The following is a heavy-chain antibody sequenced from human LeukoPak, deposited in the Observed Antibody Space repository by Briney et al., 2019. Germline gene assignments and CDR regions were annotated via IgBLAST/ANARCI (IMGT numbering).Heavy chain of an antibody. CDR2: ITGNGVTT. Sequence: GSLRLSCAASGFTFSSYAMSWVRQAPGKGLTWVTGITGNGVTTYYADSVKGRFTISRDNSKNTLYLQMNSLRAEDTAVYYCARRDYSDSSDYFPLFDYWGQGTLVTVSS. CDR1: GFTFSSYA. CDR3: ARRDYSDSSDYFPLFDY. D-gene: IGHD3-22*01. V-gene: IGHV3-23*01. J-gene: IGHJ4*02.